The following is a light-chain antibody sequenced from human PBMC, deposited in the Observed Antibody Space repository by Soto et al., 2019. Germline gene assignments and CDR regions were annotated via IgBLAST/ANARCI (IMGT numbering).Light chain of an antibody. CDR2: SNN. J-gene: IGLJ7*01. V-gene: IGLV1-44*01. CDR1: SSNIGSNT. Sequence: QSVLTQPPSASGTPGQRVTISCSGSSSNIGSNTVNWYQHLPGTAPKLLIYSNNQRPSGVPDRFSGSKSGTSASLAICGLQSEDEADYYCAAWDDSLNGPVFGGGTQLTVL. CDR3: AAWDDSLNGPV.